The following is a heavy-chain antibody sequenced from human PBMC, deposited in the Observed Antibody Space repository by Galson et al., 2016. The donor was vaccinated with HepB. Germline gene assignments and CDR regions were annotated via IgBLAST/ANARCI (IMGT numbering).Heavy chain of an antibody. CDR1: GFTFSSYS. Sequence: SLRLSCAASGFTFSSYSMNWVRQAPGKGLEWVSYITSSSSTIYYADSVKGRFTISRDNAKNSLYLQMNSLRAEDTAVYYCARDWGVNRYQLLRKYYYYGMDVWGQGTTVTVSS. D-gene: IGHD2-2*01. V-gene: IGHV3-48*04. J-gene: IGHJ6*02. CDR2: ITSSSSTI. CDR3: ARDWGVNRYQLLRKYYYYGMDV.